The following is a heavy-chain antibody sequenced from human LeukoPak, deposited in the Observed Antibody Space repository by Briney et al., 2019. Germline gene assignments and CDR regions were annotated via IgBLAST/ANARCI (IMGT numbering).Heavy chain of an antibody. D-gene: IGHD3-10*01. J-gene: IGHJ6*03. V-gene: IGHV4-4*07. Sequence: PSETLSLTCTVSGGSISSYYWSWNRQPAGKGLEWIGHIYTSGSTNYNPSLKSRVTMSVDTSKNQFSLKLSSVTAADTAVYYCARGTWVITMVRGVDYYYYYMDVWGKGTTVTISS. CDR1: GGSISSYY. CDR3: ARGTWVITMVRGVDYYYYYMDV. CDR2: IYTSGST.